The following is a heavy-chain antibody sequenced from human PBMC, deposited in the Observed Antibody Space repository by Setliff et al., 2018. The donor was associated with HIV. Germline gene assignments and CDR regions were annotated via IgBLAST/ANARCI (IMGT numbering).Heavy chain of an antibody. CDR1: GYTFTGYY. CDR2: INPNSGGT. J-gene: IGHJ6*02. V-gene: IGHV1-2*02. D-gene: IGHD2-2*01. CDR3: ARDHCSISGCYEYSYYGMDG. Sequence: ASVKVSCKASGYTFTGYYMHWVRQAPGQGLEWMGWINPNSGGTTYAQKFQGRVTMTRDTSISTAYMEVSRLISDDTAVYYCARDHCSISGCYEYSYYGMDGWGQGTTVTGSS.